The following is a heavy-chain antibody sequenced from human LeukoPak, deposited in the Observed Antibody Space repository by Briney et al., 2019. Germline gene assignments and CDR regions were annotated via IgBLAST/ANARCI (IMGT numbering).Heavy chain of an antibody. D-gene: IGHD3-16*01. J-gene: IGHJ5*02. CDR1: GGTFSSYA. CDR3: ARAEGELPWWFDP. CDR2: IIPIFGTA. Sequence: GASVKVSCKASGGTFSSYAISWVRQAPGQGLEWMGGIIPIFGTANYAQKFQGRVTITADESTSTAYMELSSLRSEDTAVYYCARAEGELPWWFDPWGQGTLVTVSS. V-gene: IGHV1-69*13.